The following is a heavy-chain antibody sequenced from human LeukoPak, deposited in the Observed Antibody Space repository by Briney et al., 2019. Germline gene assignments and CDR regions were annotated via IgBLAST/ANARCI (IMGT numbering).Heavy chain of an antibody. CDR1: GGSISSDH. CDR2: ISYSETT. D-gene: IGHD5/OR15-5a*01. V-gene: IGHV4-59*01. J-gene: IGHJ3*02. CDR3: ARDKGLPQAFDI. Sequence: SETLSLSCTVSGGSISSDHWSWIRQPPGKGLEYIGYISYSETTSYNPSLKSRVTISVDTSKNQFSLKLTSVTAADTAVYYCARDKGLPQAFDIWGQGTMVTVSS.